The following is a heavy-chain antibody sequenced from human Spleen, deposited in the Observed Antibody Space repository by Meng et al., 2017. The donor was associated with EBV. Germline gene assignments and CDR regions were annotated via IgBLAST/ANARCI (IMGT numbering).Heavy chain of an antibody. CDR3: ARLATSLAATGTA. J-gene: IGHJ4*02. V-gene: IGHV7-4-1*02. D-gene: IGHD6-13*01. CDR2: INTNTGNP. Sequence: AQLVQSGAELKKPGASVKVSCKASGYIFTDYAVNWVRQAPGQGLEWMGWINTNTGNPTYAQGFTGRFVFSLDTSLSTTYLQISSLKAEDTAIYYCARLATSLAATGTAWGQGTLVTVSS. CDR1: GYIFTDYA.